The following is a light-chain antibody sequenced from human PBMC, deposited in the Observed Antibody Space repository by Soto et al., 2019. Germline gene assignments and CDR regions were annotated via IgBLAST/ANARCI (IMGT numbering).Light chain of an antibody. Sequence: EIVLTQSPGTLSLSPGERATLSCRASQSVNINYLAWYQQKPGQAPRLLIYDASNRAAGIPARFSGSGSGTDFTLTISNLEPEDFAVYYCQQRSSNWRWSFGQGTKVDIK. CDR2: DAS. CDR3: QQRSSNWRWS. CDR1: QSVNINY. J-gene: IGKJ1*01. V-gene: IGKV3D-20*02.